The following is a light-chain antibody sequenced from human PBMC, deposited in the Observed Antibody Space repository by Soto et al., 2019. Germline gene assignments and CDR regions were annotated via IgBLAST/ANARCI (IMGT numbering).Light chain of an antibody. Sequence: QAVVTQEPSLTVSPGGTVTLTCGSSTAAVTSGHYPYWFQQKPGQAPRTLISDTSNKHSWTPARFSGSLLGGKAALTLSGAQPEDEAEYYCLLSYSGAHVVFGGGTKLTVL. CDR2: DTS. V-gene: IGLV7-46*01. J-gene: IGLJ2*01. CDR1: TAAVTSGHY. CDR3: LLSYSGAHVV.